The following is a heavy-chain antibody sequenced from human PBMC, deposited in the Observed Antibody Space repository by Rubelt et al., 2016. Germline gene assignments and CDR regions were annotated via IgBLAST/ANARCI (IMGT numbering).Heavy chain of an antibody. Sequence: EVQLVQSGPEVKKPGESLKISCKGSGYSFTTYWIGWVRQMPGKGLEWMGIIYPGDSDTRYSPSCQCQLPISADKPIRTAYLQWGSLKASDTAIYYCARLERFFGPFDPWGQGSLVTVSS. CDR3: ARLERFFGPFDP. CDR2: IYPGDSDT. D-gene: IGHD1-1*01. V-gene: IGHV5-51*01. J-gene: IGHJ5*02. CDR1: GYSFTTYW.